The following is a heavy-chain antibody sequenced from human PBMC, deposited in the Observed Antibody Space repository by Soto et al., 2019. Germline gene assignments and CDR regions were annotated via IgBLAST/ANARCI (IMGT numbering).Heavy chain of an antibody. J-gene: IGHJ4*02. D-gene: IGHD3-22*01. CDR3: ARDLHTEERRNYYDSIPAGY. CDR2: ISYDGTNK. V-gene: IGHV3-30-3*01. CDR1: GFTFSSYA. Sequence: QVQLVESGGGVVQPGRSLRLSCAASGFTFSSYAMHWVRQAPGKGLEWVAIISYDGTNKYYADSVKGRFTISRDNSKNTLYLQMNSLRAEDTAVYYCARDLHTEERRNYYDSIPAGYWGQGTLVTVSS.